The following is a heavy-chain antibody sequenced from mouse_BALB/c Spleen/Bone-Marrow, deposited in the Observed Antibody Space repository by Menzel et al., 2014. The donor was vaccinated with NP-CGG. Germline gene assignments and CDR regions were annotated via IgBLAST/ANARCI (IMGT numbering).Heavy chain of an antibody. Sequence: EVKLMESGPSLVKPSQTLSLTCSVTGDSITSSYWNWIRKFPGNKLEYMGYISYSGNAYYNPSLKSRISLTRGTSKNQYYLQLNSVTTEDTATYFCARGNGYHFDYWGQGTTLTVSS. CDR2: ISYSGNA. D-gene: IGHD1-2*01. J-gene: IGHJ2*01. V-gene: IGHV3-8*02. CDR1: GDSITSSY. CDR3: ARGNGYHFDY.